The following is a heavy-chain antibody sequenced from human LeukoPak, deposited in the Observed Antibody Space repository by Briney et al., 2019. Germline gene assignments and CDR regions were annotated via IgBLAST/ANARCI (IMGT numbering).Heavy chain of an antibody. D-gene: IGHD3-3*01. CDR1: GYSFTSYW. Sequence: GESLKISCKGSGYSFTSYWIGWVRPMPGKGLEWMGIIYPGDSDTRYSPSFQGQVTISADKSISTAYLQWSSLKASDTAMYYCARLGDYDFWSGALDYWGQGTLVTVSS. CDR2: IYPGDSDT. CDR3: ARLGDYDFWSGALDY. V-gene: IGHV5-51*01. J-gene: IGHJ4*02.